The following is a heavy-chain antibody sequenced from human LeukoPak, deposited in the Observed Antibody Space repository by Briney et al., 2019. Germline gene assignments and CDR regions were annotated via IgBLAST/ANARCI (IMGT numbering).Heavy chain of an antibody. J-gene: IGHJ4*02. Sequence: SETLSLTCTVSGYSITSAYYWGWIRQPPGKGLEWIGSFFLKGSTYYNPSLKSRVTISVDTPKNQFSLTLSSVTAADTAVYYCARVARCTSCFDVDYWGQGTLVTVSS. CDR1: GYSITSAYY. CDR2: FFLKGST. CDR3: ARVARCTSCFDVDY. V-gene: IGHV4-38-2*02. D-gene: IGHD2-2*01.